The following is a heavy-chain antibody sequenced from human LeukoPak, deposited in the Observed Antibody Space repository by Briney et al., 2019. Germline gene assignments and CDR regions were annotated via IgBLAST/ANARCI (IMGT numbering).Heavy chain of an antibody. CDR1: GYTFTGYY. Sequence: ASVKVSCKASGYTFTGYYMHWVRQAPGQGLEWMGIISPSGGSASYAQKFQGRVTLTRDTSTSTVYMDLSSLRSEDTAVYYCARALLDAFDIWGQGTMVTVSS. J-gene: IGHJ3*02. D-gene: IGHD2-15*01. CDR3: ARALLDAFDI. V-gene: IGHV1-46*01. CDR2: ISPSGGSA.